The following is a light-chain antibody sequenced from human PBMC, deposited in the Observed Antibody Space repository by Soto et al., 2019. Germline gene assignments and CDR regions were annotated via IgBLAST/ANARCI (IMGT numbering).Light chain of an antibody. CDR2: EGS. V-gene: IGLV2-23*01. Sequence: QSVLTQPASVSGSPGQSITISCTGTSSDVGSYNLFSWYQQHPGKAPKLMIYEGSKRPSGVSNRFSGSKSGNTASLTISGLQAEDEADYYCGSYAGSIKVFGGGTKLTVL. CDR1: SSDVGSYNL. CDR3: GSYAGSIKV. J-gene: IGLJ2*01.